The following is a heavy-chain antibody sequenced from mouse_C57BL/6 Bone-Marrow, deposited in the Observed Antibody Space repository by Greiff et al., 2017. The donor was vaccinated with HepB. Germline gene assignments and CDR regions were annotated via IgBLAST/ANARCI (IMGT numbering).Heavy chain of an antibody. CDR3: ARSTAQADY. D-gene: IGHD3-2*02. CDR1: GYAFTNYL. J-gene: IGHJ2*01. Sequence: QVQLKESGAELVRPGTSVKVSCKASGYAFTNYLIEWVKQRPGQGLEWIGVINPGSGGTNYNEKFKGKATLTADKSSITAYMQLSSLTSEDSAVYFCARSTAQADYWGQGTTLTVSS. CDR2: INPGSGGT. V-gene: IGHV1-54*01.